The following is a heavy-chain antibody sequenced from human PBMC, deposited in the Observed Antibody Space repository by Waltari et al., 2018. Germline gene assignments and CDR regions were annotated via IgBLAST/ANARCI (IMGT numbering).Heavy chain of an antibody. CDR3: ARDGYDSSGYYFDY. CDR1: GFTFTSYA. J-gene: IGHJ4*02. D-gene: IGHD3-22*01. Sequence: QVQLVESGGGVVQPGKSLRLSCAASGFTFTSYALNWVRQAPGKGLEWVALISFDGSSKYYADSVKGRFTISRDNSKNTLHLQMNSLRAEDTAVYYCARDGYDSSGYYFDYWGQGTLVTVSS. V-gene: IGHV3-30*01. CDR2: ISFDGSSK.